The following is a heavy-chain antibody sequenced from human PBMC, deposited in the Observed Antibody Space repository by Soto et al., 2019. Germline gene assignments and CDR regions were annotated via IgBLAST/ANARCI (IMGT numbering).Heavy chain of an antibody. CDR3: ARPNIVGATIGMDV. J-gene: IGHJ6*02. CDR1: GGSISSSSYY. CDR2: IYYSGST. D-gene: IGHD1-26*01. V-gene: IGHV4-39*01. Sequence: QLQLQESGPGLVKPSETLSLTCTVSGGSISSSSYYWGWIRQPPGRGLEWIGSIYYSGSTYYNPSLKSRVTISVDTSKNQFSLKLSSVTAADTAVYYCARPNIVGATIGMDVWGQGTTVTVSS.